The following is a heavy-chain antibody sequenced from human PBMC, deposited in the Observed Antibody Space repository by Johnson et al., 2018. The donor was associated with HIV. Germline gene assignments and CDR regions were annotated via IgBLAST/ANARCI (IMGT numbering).Heavy chain of an antibody. Sequence: EVQLVESGGGLVQAGGSLRLYCEASGFTFSSYAMHWVRQAPGKGLEYVSAISRDGVNTFYADSVKDRFTISRDNSKSTLYLKMGSLRPEDMGIYYCAIPYFFDTGNYRWGQGTMVTVSS. D-gene: IGHD3-22*01. V-gene: IGHV3-64*07. CDR3: AIPYFFDTGNYR. J-gene: IGHJ3*01. CDR1: GFTFSSYA. CDR2: ISRDGVNT.